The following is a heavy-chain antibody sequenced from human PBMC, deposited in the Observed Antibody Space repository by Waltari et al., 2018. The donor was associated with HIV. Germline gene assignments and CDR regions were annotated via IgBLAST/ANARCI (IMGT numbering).Heavy chain of an antibody. V-gene: IGHV5-51*03. CDR2: IDPVDADT. CDR3: ARRILNAYDNWFDP. Sequence: EVQLVQSGAEVKKPGESLKISCKGSGYSFTNYWIGWVRQMPGKGLEWMGIIDPVDADTRYSPSFQGQVTIAADKSIRAAYLQWSSLKASDTAMYYCARRILNAYDNWFDPWGQGTLVTVSS. J-gene: IGHJ5*02. CDR1: GYSFTNYW. D-gene: IGHD3-9*01.